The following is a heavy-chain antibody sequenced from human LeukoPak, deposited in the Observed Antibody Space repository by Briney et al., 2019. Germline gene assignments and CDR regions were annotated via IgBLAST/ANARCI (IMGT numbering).Heavy chain of an antibody. Sequence: GGSLRPSCAASGFTFSSYWMSWVRQAPGKGLEWVANIKQDGSEKYYVDSVKGRFTISRDNAKNSLYLQMNSLRAEDTAVYYCAGPRPTTGDAFDIWGQGTMVTVSS. D-gene: IGHD1-14*01. V-gene: IGHV3-7*01. CDR1: GFTFSSYW. J-gene: IGHJ3*02. CDR3: AGPRPTTGDAFDI. CDR2: IKQDGSEK.